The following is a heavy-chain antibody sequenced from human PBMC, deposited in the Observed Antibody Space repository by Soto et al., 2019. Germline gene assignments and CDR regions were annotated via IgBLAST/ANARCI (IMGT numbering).Heavy chain of an antibody. J-gene: IGHJ4*02. Sequence: GGSLRLSCAASGFTFSSYSMNWVRQAPGKGLEWVSSISSSSSYIYYADSVKGRFTISRDNSKNTLYLQMNSLRAEDTAVYYCAKDLGDSSGYYPGYWGQGTLVTVSS. CDR3: AKDLGDSSGYYPGY. V-gene: IGHV3-21*04. D-gene: IGHD3-22*01. CDR2: ISSSSSYI. CDR1: GFTFSSYS.